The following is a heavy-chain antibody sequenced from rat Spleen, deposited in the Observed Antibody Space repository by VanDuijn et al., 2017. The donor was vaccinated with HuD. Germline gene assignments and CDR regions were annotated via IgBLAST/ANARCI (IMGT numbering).Heavy chain of an antibody. CDR1: GFTFSDYY. CDR2: ISYDGSST. CDR3: ARQGDYFDY. V-gene: IGHV5-29*01. J-gene: IGHJ2*01. Sequence: EVQLVESDGGLVQPGRSLKLSCAASGFTFSDYYMAWVRQAPTKGLEWFATISYDGSSTYYRDSVKGRFTISRDNAKSTLYLQMDSLRSEDTATYYCARQGDYFDYWGQGVMVTVSS.